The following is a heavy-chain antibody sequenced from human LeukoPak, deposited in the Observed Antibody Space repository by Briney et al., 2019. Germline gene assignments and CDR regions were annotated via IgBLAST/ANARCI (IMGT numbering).Heavy chain of an antibody. CDR3: ARDRIIAAAGTLNGPPRPQYNWFDP. CDR1: GYTFTGYY. CDR2: INPNSGGT. V-gene: IGHV1-2*04. J-gene: IGHJ5*02. Sequence: ASVKVSCKASGYTFTGYYMHWVRQAPGQGLEWMGWINPNSGGTNYAQKFQGWVTMTRDTSISTAYMELSRLRSDDTAVYYCARDRIIAAAGTLNGPPRPQYNWFDPWGQGTLVTVSS. D-gene: IGHD6-13*01.